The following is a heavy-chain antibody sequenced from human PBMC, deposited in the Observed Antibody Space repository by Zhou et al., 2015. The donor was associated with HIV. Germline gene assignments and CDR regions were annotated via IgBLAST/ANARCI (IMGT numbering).Heavy chain of an antibody. CDR3: SRDHLELAGNWLDP. D-gene: IGHD1-7*01. V-gene: IGHV1-3*05. CDR1: GYSFSNYA. Sequence: QDVLVQSGAEEKKPGDSMRISCKASGYSFSNYAIHWVRQAPGQRPEWMGWINIGKGSTKYSQNFENRLSITWDTSANTAYMQLTDLTSEDTAVYYCSRDHLELAGNWLDPWGQGTLVSVSS. CDR2: INIGKGST. J-gene: IGHJ5*02.